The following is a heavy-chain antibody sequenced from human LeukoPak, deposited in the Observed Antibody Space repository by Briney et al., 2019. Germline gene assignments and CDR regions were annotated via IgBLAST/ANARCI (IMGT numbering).Heavy chain of an antibody. Sequence: GRSLRLSCAASGFTFSSYAMHWVRQAPGKGLEYVSAISSSGGSTYYANSVKGRFTISRDNSKNTLYLQMGSLRAEDMAVYYCARVGQYRFGFYYGMDVWGQGTTVTVSS. J-gene: IGHJ6*02. CDR2: ISSSGGST. V-gene: IGHV3-64*01. D-gene: IGHD3-10*01. CDR3: ARVGQYRFGFYYGMDV. CDR1: GFTFSSYA.